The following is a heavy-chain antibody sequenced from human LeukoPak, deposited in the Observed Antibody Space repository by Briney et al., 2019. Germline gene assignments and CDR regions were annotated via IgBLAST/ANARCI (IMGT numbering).Heavy chain of an antibody. V-gene: IGHV4-34*01. Sequence: SSETLSLTCAVYGGSFSGYYWSWIRQPPGKGLEWIGEINHSGSTNYNPSLKSRVTISVDTSKNQFSLKLSSVTAADTAVYYCARTYDFWSGYWVDYWGQGTLVTVSS. CDR2: INHSGST. CDR1: GGSFSGYY. CDR3: ARTYDFWSGYWVDY. D-gene: IGHD3-3*01. J-gene: IGHJ4*02.